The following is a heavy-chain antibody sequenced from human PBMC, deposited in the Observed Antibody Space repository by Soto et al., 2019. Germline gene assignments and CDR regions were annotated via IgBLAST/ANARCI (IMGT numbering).Heavy chain of an antibody. CDR1: GFTFSSYS. V-gene: IGHV3-21*01. D-gene: IGHD2-2*01. CDR3: ARATTYCSSTSCYRYYYGMDV. J-gene: IGHJ6*02. Sequence: GGSLRLSCAASGFTFSSYSMNWVRQAPGKGLEWVSSISSSSSYIYYADSVKGRFTISRDNAKNSLYLQMNSLRAEDTAVYYCARATTYCSSTSCYRYYYGMDVWGQGTTVTVSS. CDR2: ISSSSSYI.